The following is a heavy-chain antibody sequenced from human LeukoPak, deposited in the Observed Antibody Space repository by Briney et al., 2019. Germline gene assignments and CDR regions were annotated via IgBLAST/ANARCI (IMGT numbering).Heavy chain of an antibody. CDR1: GGFISSYY. Sequence: PSETLSLTCSVSGGFISSYYWSWIRQPPGKGLEWIGYIYTSGSTNYNPSLKSRVTISVDTSKNQFSLKLSSVTAADTAVYYCASADIVVVPAAWLYWGQGTLVTVSS. V-gene: IGHV4-4*09. J-gene: IGHJ4*02. D-gene: IGHD2-2*01. CDR2: IYTSGST. CDR3: ASADIVVVPAAWLY.